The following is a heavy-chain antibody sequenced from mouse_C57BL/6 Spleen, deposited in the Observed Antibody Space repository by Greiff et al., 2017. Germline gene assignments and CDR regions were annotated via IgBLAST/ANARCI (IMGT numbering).Heavy chain of an antibody. CDR2: IHPNSGST. Sequence: QVQLQQPGAELVKPGASVKLSCKASGYTFTSYWMHWVKQRPGQGLEWIGMIHPNSGSTNYNEKFKSKATLTVDKSSSTAYMQLSSLTSEDAAVYYCARDAYYSNYFDVWGTGTTVTVSS. J-gene: IGHJ1*03. CDR3: ARDAYYSNYFDV. D-gene: IGHD2-5*01. V-gene: IGHV1-64*01. CDR1: GYTFTSYW.